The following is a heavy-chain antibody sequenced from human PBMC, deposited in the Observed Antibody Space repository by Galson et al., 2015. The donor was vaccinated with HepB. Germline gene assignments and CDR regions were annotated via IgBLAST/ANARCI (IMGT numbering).Heavy chain of an antibody. D-gene: IGHD2-2*01. CDR2: VSYDGST. Sequence: ETLSLTCTVSGGSLGIRDHHWGWIRQPPGKGLEWVGTVSYDGSTNYNPSLKSRLTISVDTSKNKFSLKLSSVTAADTAVYYCARESAIVVVPAALSWFDPWGQGTLVTVSS. CDR1: GGSLGIRDHH. CDR3: ARESAIVVVPAALSWFDP. J-gene: IGHJ5*02. V-gene: IGHV4-39*07.